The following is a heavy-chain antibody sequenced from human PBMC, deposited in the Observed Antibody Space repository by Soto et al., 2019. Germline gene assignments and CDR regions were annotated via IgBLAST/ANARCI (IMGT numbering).Heavy chain of an antibody. CDR3: ARDHSSSQYYFDY. D-gene: IGHD6-6*01. V-gene: IGHV3-33*01. CDR1: GFTFSSYG. Sequence: GGSLRLSCAASGFTFSSYGMHWVRQAPGKGLEWVAVIWYDGSNKYYADSVKGRFTISRDNSKNTLYLQMNSLRAEDTAVYYCARDHSSSQYYFDYWGQGTLVTVSS. CDR2: IWYDGSNK. J-gene: IGHJ4*02.